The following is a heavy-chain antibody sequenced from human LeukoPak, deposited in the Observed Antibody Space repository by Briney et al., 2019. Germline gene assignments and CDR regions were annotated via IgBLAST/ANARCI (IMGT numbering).Heavy chain of an antibody. Sequence: PSETLSLTCTVSGDSINSLDLWSWVGQPPGKGLEWIGEWNLSGTTHSNPSVKSRVTISIDKSKNQFFLNLSSVTAADTAVYYCAGLVGRYSSGLYYYYLDYWGQGTLVTVSS. D-gene: IGHD3-22*01. J-gene: IGHJ4*02. CDR1: GDSINSLDL. CDR2: WNLSGTT. V-gene: IGHV4-4*02. CDR3: AGLVGRYSSGLYYYYLDY.